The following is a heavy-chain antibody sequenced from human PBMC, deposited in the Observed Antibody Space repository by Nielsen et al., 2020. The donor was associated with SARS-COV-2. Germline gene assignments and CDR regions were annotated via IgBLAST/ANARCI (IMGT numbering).Heavy chain of an antibody. D-gene: IGHD6-13*01. CDR2: ISWNSGSI. CDR1: GFTFDDYA. J-gene: IGHJ4*02. V-gene: IGHV3-9*01. CDR3: AKAELGIAAAGLDY. Sequence: SLRLSCAASGFTFDDYAMHWVRQAPGKGLEWVSGISWNSGSIGYADSVKGRFTISRDNAKNSLYLQMNSLRAEDTALYYCAKAELGIAAAGLDYWGQGTLVTVSS.